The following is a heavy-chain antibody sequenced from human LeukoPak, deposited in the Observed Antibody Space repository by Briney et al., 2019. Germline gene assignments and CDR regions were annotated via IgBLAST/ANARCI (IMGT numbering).Heavy chain of an antibody. J-gene: IGHJ4*02. CDR2: INPSGGST. Sequence: ASVKVSCKASGGTFSSYAISWVRQAPGQGLEWMGIINPSGGSTSYAQKFQGRVTMTRDTSTSTVYMELSSLRSEDTAVYYCARGGCSSSWPPTYYFDYWGQGTLVTVSS. D-gene: IGHD6-13*01. V-gene: IGHV1-46*01. CDR1: GGTFSSYA. CDR3: ARGGCSSSWPPTYYFDY.